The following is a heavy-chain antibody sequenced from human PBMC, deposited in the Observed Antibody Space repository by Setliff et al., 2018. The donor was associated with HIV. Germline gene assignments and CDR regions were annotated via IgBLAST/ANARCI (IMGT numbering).Heavy chain of an antibody. CDR2: IYYSGST. CDR1: GGSISSYY. D-gene: IGHD3-10*01. Sequence: SETLSLTCTVSGGSISSYYWSWIRQPPGKGLEWIGYIYYSGSTNYSPSLKSRVTISVDTSKNQFSPKLSSVTAADTAVYYCARLLWFGELLSYGMDVWGQGTTVTVSS. V-gene: IGHV4-59*01. J-gene: IGHJ6*02. CDR3: ARLLWFGELLSYGMDV.